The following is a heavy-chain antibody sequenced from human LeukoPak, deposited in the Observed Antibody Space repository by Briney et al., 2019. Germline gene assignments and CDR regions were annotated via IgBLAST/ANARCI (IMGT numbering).Heavy chain of an antibody. D-gene: IGHD3-3*01. CDR3: ARNYPEWSHLRYFHYYYMDV. CDR1: DGSISSYN. V-gene: IGHV4-4*07. J-gene: IGHJ6*03. CDR2: IYSSGTT. Sequence: SETLSLTCTVPDGSISSYNWTWIRQPAGKGLEWIGHIYSSGTTIYNPSLKRRVTMSVDTSKNQFSLNRSSVTAADTAIYYCARNYPEWSHLRYFHYYYMDVWSKGTTVTVS.